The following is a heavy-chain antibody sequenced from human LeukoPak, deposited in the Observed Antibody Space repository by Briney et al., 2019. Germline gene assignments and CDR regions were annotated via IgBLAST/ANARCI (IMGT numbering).Heavy chain of an antibody. D-gene: IGHD5-24*01. CDR3: ARQRGGFGYINWFDP. CDR1: GGSISSGDYY. J-gene: IGHJ5*02. CDR2: IYYSGST. V-gene: IGHV4-30-4*01. Sequence: PSETLSLTCTVSGGSISSGDYYWSWIRQPPGKGLEWIGYIYYSGSTYYNPSLKSRVTISVDTSKNQFSLKLSSVTAADTAVYYCARQRGGFGYINWFDPWGQGTLVTVSS.